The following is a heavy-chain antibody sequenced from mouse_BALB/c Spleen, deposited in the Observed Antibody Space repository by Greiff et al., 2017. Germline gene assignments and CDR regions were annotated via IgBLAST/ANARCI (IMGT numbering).Heavy chain of an antibody. CDR3: ARQELSTMITFDY. CDR2: IYPGSGST. CDR1: GYTFTSYW. J-gene: IGHJ2*01. Sequence: LQQPGSELVRPGASVKLSCKASGYTFTSYWMHWVKQRPGQGLEWIGNIYPGSGSTNYDEKFKSKATLTVDTSSSTAYMQLSSLTSEDSAVYYCARQELSTMITFDYWGQGTTLTVSS. D-gene: IGHD2-4*01. V-gene: IGHV1S22*01.